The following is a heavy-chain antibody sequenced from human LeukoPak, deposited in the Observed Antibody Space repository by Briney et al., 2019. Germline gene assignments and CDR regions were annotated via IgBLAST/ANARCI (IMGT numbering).Heavy chain of an antibody. Sequence: GGSLRLSCAASGFTFSSYGMHWVRQAPGKGLEWVAVISYDGSNKYYADSVKGRFTISRDNSKNTLYLQMNSLRAEDTAVYYCAKKERNTAPETRWGQGTLVTVSS. CDR2: ISYDGSNK. D-gene: IGHD5-18*01. CDR3: AKKERNTAPETR. J-gene: IGHJ4*02. V-gene: IGHV3-30*18. CDR1: GFTFSSYG.